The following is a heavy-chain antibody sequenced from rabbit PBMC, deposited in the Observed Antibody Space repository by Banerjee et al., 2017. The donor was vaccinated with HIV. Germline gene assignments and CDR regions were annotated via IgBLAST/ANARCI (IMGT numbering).Heavy chain of an antibody. CDR3: AREHTYADYGDFNL. CDR2: IYAGKGSS. J-gene: IGHJ4*01. Sequence: QSLEESGGDLVKPGASLTLTCTASGFSFSSSYYMCWVRQAPGKGLEWIGRIYAGKGSSDYANWVNGRFTISSDSAQNTVDLQMNSLTAADTATYFCAREHTYADYGDFNLWGPGTLVTVS. CDR1: GFSFSSSYY. D-gene: IGHD2-1*01. V-gene: IGHV1S40*01.